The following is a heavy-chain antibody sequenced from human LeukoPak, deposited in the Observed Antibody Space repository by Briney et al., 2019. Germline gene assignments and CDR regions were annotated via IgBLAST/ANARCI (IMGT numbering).Heavy chain of an antibody. CDR3: ARGEAVGAFDI. J-gene: IGHJ3*02. CDR2: INPNSGGT. CDR1: GYTFTGYY. Sequence: GASVKVSCKASGYTFTGYYMHWVRQAPGQGLEWMGWINPNSGGTNYAQKFQGRVTITADESTSTAYMELSSLRSEDTAVYYCARGEAVGAFDIWGQGTMVTVSS. V-gene: IGHV1-2*02. D-gene: IGHD1-26*01.